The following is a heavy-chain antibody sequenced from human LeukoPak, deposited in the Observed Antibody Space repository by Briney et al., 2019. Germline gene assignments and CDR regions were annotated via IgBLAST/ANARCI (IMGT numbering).Heavy chain of an antibody. CDR3: ARVRDYYGSGSCWFDP. D-gene: IGHD3-10*01. CDR2: INHSGST. CDR1: GFTFSSYA. Sequence: GSLRLSCAASGFTFSSYAMSWVRQAPGKGLEWIGEINHSGSTNYNPSLKSRVTISVDTSKNQFSLKLSSVTAADTAVYYCARVRDYYGSGSCWFDPWGQGTLVTVSS. V-gene: IGHV4-34*01. J-gene: IGHJ5*02.